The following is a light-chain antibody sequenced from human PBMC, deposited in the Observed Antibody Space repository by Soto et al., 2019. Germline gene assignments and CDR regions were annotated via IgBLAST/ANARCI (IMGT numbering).Light chain of an antibody. Sequence: DIQMTQSPSTLSASIGDRVTISCRASQNIGRWLAWYQQKPGTAPNLLIYKASTLKSGVPSRFSGSGSGREFTLTISSLQSEDFAVYYCQQYNNWPPLTFGGGTKVDI. V-gene: IGKV1-5*03. CDR2: KAS. CDR3: QQYNNWPPLT. J-gene: IGKJ4*01. CDR1: QNIGRW.